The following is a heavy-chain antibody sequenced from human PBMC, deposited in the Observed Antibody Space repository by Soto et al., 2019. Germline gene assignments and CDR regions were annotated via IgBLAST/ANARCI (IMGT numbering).Heavy chain of an antibody. J-gene: IGHJ6*03. V-gene: IGHV4-34*01. CDR2: INHSGST. Sequence: PSETLSLTCAVYGGSFSGYYWSWIRQPPGKGLEWIGEINHSGSTNYNPSLKSRVTISVDTSKNQFSLKLSSVTAADTAVYYCARIHRPRFYYYYQMDVWGKGTTVTVSS. CDR3: ARIHRPRFYYYYQMDV. CDR1: GGSFSGYY. D-gene: IGHD3-16*01.